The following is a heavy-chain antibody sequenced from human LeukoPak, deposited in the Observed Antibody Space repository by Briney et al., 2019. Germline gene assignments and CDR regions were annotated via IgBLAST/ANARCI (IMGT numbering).Heavy chain of an antibody. CDR2: ISDNGVST. J-gene: IGHJ6*02. CDR3: AKDVRPGGGGMDV. D-gene: IGHD3-10*02. V-gene: IGHV3-23*01. Sequence: GGSLRLSCAASGFTFRSLAMNWGRQASGKGLEWVSTISDNGVSTHYADSVKGRFTISRDNSKNMLYLQMNSLKAEDTALYYCAKDVRPGGGGMDVWGQGTTVTVSS. CDR1: GFTFRSLA.